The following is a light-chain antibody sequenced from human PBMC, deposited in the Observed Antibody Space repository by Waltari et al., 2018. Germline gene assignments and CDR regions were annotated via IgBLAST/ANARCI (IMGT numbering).Light chain of an antibody. J-gene: IGKJ4*01. CDR3: EQVHSFPIT. CDR1: QDIRTL. CDR2: SAS. V-gene: IGKV1D-12*01. Sequence: DVQVTQSPSSVSASVGDTVTITCRANQDIRTLLVWNQQKAGKAPKLLIYSASPLQDGVPSRFSGSGSGTEFTLTIDSLQPEDFATYYCEQVHSFPITFGGGTKVEIK.